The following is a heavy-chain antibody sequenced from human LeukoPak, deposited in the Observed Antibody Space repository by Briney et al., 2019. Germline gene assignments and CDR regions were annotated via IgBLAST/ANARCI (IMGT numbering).Heavy chain of an antibody. V-gene: IGHV4-34*01. J-gene: IGHJ5*02. CDR3: ARRARGSYFHWFDP. D-gene: IGHD1-26*01. CDR2: INHSGST. CDR1: GGSFSGYY. Sequence: SETLSLTCAVYGGSFSGYYWSWIRQPPGKGLEWIGEINHSGSTNYNPSLKSRVTISVDTSKNQFSLKLSSVTAADTAVYYCARRARGSYFHWFDPWGQGTLVTVSS.